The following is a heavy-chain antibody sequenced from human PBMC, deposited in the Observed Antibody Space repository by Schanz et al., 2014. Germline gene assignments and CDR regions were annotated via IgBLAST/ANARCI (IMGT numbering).Heavy chain of an antibody. CDR1: GFTFSKYG. V-gene: IGHV3-33*01. CDR2: IWYNGSNK. CDR3: ARDAVALVPEYFMDV. Sequence: QVQLVESGGGVVQPGRSLRLSCAASGFTFSKYGVHWVRQAPGKGLEWVAVIWYNGSNKYYADSVRGRFTISRDNSKNTLYLQMNNLRAEDTAVYYCARDAVALVPEYFMDVCGKGTPVTVSS. D-gene: IGHD2-15*01. J-gene: IGHJ6*03.